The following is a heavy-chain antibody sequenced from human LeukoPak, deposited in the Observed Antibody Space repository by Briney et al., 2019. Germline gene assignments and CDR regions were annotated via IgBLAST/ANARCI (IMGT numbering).Heavy chain of an antibody. J-gene: IGHJ4*02. CDR1: GFTFSSYG. V-gene: IGHV3-30*02. Sequence: GGSLRLSCAASGFTFSSYGMHWVRQAPGKGLEWVAFIRYDGSNKYYADSVKGRFTISRDNSKNTLYLQLNSLRSEDTAVYYCAKGQQWQVDYFDYWGQGTLVTVSS. CDR3: AKGQQWQVDYFDY. D-gene: IGHD6-19*01. CDR2: IRYDGSNK.